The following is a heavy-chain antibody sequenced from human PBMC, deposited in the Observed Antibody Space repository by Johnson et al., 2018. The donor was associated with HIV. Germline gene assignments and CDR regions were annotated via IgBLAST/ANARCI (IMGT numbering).Heavy chain of an antibody. Sequence: QLVESGGGLVQPGGSLRLSCAASGFTFSSYWMSWVRQAPGKGLEWVANIKQDGSEKYYVDSVKGRFTISRDNAKNSLSLQMNSLRAEDTAVYYCATDGTREIVANGAFDIWGQVKMVTVSS. CDR3: ATDGTREIVANGAFDI. D-gene: IGHD2-15*01. V-gene: IGHV3-7*03. CDR1: GFTFSSYW. J-gene: IGHJ3*02. CDR2: IKQDGSEK.